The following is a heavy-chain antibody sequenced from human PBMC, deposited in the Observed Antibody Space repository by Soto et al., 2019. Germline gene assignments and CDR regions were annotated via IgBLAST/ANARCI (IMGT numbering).Heavy chain of an antibody. CDR3: ARGKTGYSSGWFYYYCGMDV. J-gene: IGHJ6*02. Sequence: LRLSCAASGFTVSSNYMSWVRQAPGKGLEWVSVIYSGGSTYYADSVKGRFTISRGNSKNTLYLQMNSLRAEDTAVYYCARGKTGYSSGWFYYYCGMDVWGQGTTVTVSS. D-gene: IGHD6-19*01. CDR1: GFTVSSNY. CDR2: IYSGGST. V-gene: IGHV3-53*01.